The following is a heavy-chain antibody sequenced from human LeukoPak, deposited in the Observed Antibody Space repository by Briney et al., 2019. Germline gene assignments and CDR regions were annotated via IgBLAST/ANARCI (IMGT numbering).Heavy chain of an antibody. Sequence: PSETLSLTCAVYGGSFSGYYWSWIRQPPGKGLEWIGEINHRGSTNYNPSLKSRVTVSLGTSKNQFSLKLSSVTAADTAVYYCARSFDWVDFDYWGQGTLVTVSS. D-gene: IGHD3-9*01. CDR2: INHRGST. V-gene: IGHV4-34*01. CDR3: ARSFDWVDFDY. CDR1: GGSFSGYY. J-gene: IGHJ4*02.